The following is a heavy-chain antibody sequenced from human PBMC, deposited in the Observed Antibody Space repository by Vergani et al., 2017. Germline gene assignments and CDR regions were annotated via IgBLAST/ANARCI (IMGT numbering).Heavy chain of an antibody. Sequence: QVQLVQSGAEVKKPGASVKVSCKASGYTFTGYYMHWVRQAPGQGLEWMGWINPNSGGTNYAQKFQGRVTITADKSTSTAYMELSSLRSEDTAVYYCARDWESSGYYQNWFDPWGQGTLVTVSS. V-gene: IGHV1-2*02. CDR3: ARDWESSGYYQNWFDP. D-gene: IGHD3-22*01. J-gene: IGHJ5*02. CDR1: GYTFTGYY. CDR2: INPNSGGT.